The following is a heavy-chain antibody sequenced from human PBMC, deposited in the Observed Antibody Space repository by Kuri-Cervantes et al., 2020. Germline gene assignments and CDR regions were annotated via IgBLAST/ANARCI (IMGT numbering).Heavy chain of an antibody. CDR1: GSSISCSIYY. CDR3: ERLFVDYYDSSGYVGF. J-gene: IGHJ4*02. D-gene: IGHD3-22*01. V-gene: IGHV4-39*01. CDR2: IYYSGST. Sequence: SRTVFGSSISCSIYYWGWIRQRPGKGLEWIGCIYYSGSTYYNPYLKSRVTISVVTSKNQISLKLSYVTAADTAVYYCERLFVDYYDSSGYVGFWGQGTLVTVSS.